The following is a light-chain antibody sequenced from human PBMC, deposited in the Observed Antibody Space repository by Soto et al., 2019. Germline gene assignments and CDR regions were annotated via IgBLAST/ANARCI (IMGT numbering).Light chain of an antibody. CDR2: DVS. CDR3: CSYAGSYTLV. J-gene: IGLJ2*01. Sequence: QSALTQPRSVSGSPGQSVTISCTGTSSDVGIYNYVSWYQQHPGKAPKLMIYDVSERPSGVPDRFPGSKSGNTASLTISGLQAEDEADYYCCSYAGSYTLVFGGGTKLTVL. CDR1: SSDVGIYNY. V-gene: IGLV2-11*01.